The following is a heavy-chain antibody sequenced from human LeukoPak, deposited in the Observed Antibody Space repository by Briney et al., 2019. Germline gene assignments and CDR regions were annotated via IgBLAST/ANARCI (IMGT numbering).Heavy chain of an antibody. CDR3: ARSGGRRPRKGDFWSDYYRYFDL. J-gene: IGHJ2*01. CDR1: GFMFSAHS. V-gene: IGHV4-34*01. D-gene: IGHD3-3*01. Sequence: PGGSLRLSCAASGFMFSAHSMDWIRQPPGKGLEWIGEINHSGSTNYNPSLKSRVTISVDTSKNQFSLKLYSVTAADTAVYYCARSGGRRPRKGDFWSDYYRYFDLWGRGTLVTVSS. CDR2: INHSGST.